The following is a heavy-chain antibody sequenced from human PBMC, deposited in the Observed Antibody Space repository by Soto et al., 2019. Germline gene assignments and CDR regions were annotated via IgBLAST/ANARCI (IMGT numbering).Heavy chain of an antibody. CDR2: ISYDGSNK. D-gene: IGHD3-22*01. V-gene: IGHV3-30-3*01. Sequence: PGVSLRLSCAASGFTFSSYAMHWVRQAPGKGLEWVAVISYDGSNKYYADSVKGRFTISRDNSKNTLYLQMNSLRVEDTAVYYCSTPPHHYASTGYLDSCGQEPVIT. CDR1: GFTFSSYA. CDR3: STPPHHYASTGYLDS. J-gene: IGHJ4*02.